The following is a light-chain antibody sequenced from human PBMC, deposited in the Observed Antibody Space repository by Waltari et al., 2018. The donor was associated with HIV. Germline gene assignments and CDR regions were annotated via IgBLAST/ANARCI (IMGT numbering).Light chain of an antibody. V-gene: IGKV4-1*01. J-gene: IGKJ1*01. Sequence: DIVMTQSPDSLAVSLGERATINCKSRQSVLYSSKNKNYLAWYQQKPGQPPKLLIYWASTRESGVPDRFSGSGSGTDFTLTISSLQAEDVAVYYCQQYYTNPRTFGQGTKVEIK. CDR3: QQYYTNPRT. CDR1: QSVLYSSKNKNY. CDR2: WAS.